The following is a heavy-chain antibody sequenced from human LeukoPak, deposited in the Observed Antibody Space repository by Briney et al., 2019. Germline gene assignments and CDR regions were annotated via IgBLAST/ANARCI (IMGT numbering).Heavy chain of an antibody. D-gene: IGHD6-19*01. CDR3: AKDTYTSGWYFDY. V-gene: IGHV3-9*01. J-gene: IGHJ4*02. CDR1: GFTFDDYA. Sequence: GRSLRLSCAASGFTFDDYAMHWVRQAPGKGLEWVSGISWNSGSIGYADSVKGRFTISRDNAKNSLYLQMNSLRAEDTALYYCAKDTYTSGWYFDYWGQGTLVTVSS. CDR2: ISWNSGSI.